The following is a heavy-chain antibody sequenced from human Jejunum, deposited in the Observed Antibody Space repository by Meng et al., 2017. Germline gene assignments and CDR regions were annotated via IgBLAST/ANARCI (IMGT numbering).Heavy chain of an antibody. J-gene: IGHJ5*01. D-gene: IGHD2-15*01. CDR1: GFSFSSYG. V-gene: IGHV3-23*01. CDR2: ISGGGAGS. CDR3: SKRGSAVWFDS. Sequence: GESLKISCETSGFSFSSYGMSWVRQAPGKGLEWVAHISGGGAGSEYAESVKGRFAISRDNSKDTLFLQMRSLRAEDTAVYYCSKRGSAVWFDSWGQGNLVTVSS.